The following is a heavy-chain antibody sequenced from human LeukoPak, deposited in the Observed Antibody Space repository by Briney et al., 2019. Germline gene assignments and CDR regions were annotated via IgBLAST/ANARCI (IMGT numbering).Heavy chain of an antibody. V-gene: IGHV3-21*01. D-gene: IGHD6-19*01. CDR1: GFTFSSYS. CDR3: ASVRQWLGPK. CDR2: ISSSSSYI. J-gene: IGHJ4*02. Sequence: GGSLRLSCAASGFTFSSYSMTWVRQAPGKGLEWVSSISSSSSYIYYADSVKGRFTISRDNAKNSLYLQMNSLRAEDTAVYYCASVRQWLGPKWGQGTLVTVSS.